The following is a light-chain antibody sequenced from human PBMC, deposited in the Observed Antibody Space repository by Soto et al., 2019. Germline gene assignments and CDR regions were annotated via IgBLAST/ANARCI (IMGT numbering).Light chain of an antibody. CDR3: AAWDDSLSAL. V-gene: IGLV1-47*02. J-gene: IGLJ3*02. Sequence: QSVLTQPPSASGTPGQRVTISCSGSSSNIGSNYVYWYQQLPGMAPKLLIYSDNQRPSGVPDRFSGSKSGTSASLAISGLRSEDEADYCCAAWDDSLSALFGGGTKLTVL. CDR2: SDN. CDR1: SSNIGSNY.